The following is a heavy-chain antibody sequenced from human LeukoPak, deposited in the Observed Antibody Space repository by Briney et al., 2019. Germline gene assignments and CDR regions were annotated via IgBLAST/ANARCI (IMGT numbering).Heavy chain of an antibody. J-gene: IGHJ1*01. V-gene: IGHV3-11*04. D-gene: IGHD3-16*02. Sequence: GGSLRLPCAASGFTFSDYYMGWIRQAPGKGLEWVSYISSSGSTIYYADSVKGRFTISRDNAKNSLYLQMNSLRAEDTAVYYCAREFMITFGGVIVITEYFQHWGQGTLVTVSS. CDR3: AREFMITFGGVIVITEYFQH. CDR1: GFTFSDYY. CDR2: ISSSGSTI.